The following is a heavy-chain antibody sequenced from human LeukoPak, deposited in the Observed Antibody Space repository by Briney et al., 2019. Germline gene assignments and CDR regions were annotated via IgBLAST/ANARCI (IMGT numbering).Heavy chain of an antibody. D-gene: IGHD3-10*01. CDR1: GGSFSGCY. Sequence: SETLSLTCAVYGGSFSGCYWSWIRQPPGKGLEWIGSIYYSGSTYYNPSLKSRVTISVDTSKNQFSLKLSSVTAADTAVYYCARDLVLWFGELLSGFDYWGQGTLVTVSS. J-gene: IGHJ4*02. V-gene: IGHV4-34*01. CDR3: ARDLVLWFGELLSGFDY. CDR2: IYYSGST.